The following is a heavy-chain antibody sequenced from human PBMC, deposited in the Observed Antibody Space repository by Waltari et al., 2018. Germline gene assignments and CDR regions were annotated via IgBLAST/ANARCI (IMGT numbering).Heavy chain of an antibody. D-gene: IGHD6-13*01. V-gene: IGHV3-7*04. CDR2: IKREANEK. Sequence: QLVESGGGLVQPWGSLRLSCRASGFSFSSSWMTWVRQDPGKWRVCVANIKREANEKSYVGCVEGRFTISRDKAENSLYLQMNSLRFEDTAVYYCARDLMRVAGTLWGQGTLVTVSS. J-gene: IGHJ4*02. CDR1: GFSFSSSW. CDR3: ARDLMRVAGTL.